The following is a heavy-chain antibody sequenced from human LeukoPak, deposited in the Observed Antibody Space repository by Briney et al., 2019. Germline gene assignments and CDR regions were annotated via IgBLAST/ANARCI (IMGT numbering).Heavy chain of an antibody. Sequence: GGSLRLSCAVSGFTFSNAWMSWVHQAPGKGLEWVASIKQDGSDKSYVDSVKGRFTISRDNANISLYLHMNSLRAEDTAMYYCARGGGIFEYWGKGTLVTVSS. CDR3: ARGGGIFEY. CDR1: GFTFSNAW. V-gene: IGHV3-7*05. D-gene: IGHD3-9*01. CDR2: IKQDGSDK. J-gene: IGHJ4*02.